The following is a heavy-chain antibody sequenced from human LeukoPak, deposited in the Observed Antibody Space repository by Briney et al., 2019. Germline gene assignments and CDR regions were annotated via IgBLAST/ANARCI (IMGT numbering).Heavy chain of an antibody. V-gene: IGHV4-34*01. CDR2: INHSGST. CDR3: ARRSRGGFDY. D-gene: IGHD1-26*01. CDR1: GGSISNYF. Sequence: SETLSLTCTVSGGSISNYFWSWIRQPPGKGLEWIGEINHSGSTNYNPSLKSQVTISVDTSKNQFSLKLSSVTAADTAVYYCARRSRGGFDYWGQGTLVTVSS. J-gene: IGHJ4*02.